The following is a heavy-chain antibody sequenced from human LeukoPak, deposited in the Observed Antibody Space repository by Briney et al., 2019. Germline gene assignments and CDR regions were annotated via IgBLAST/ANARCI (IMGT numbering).Heavy chain of an antibody. CDR1: GFTFGAYA. V-gene: IGHV3-49*04. D-gene: IGHD2-2*01. CDR3: ARDQYAGYDPYYFDY. J-gene: IGHJ4*02. Sequence: GGSLRLSCTASGFTFGAYAMTWVRQAPGKGQELVSFIRSRTYGGTTEYAASVKGRFTISRDDSKSIAYLQMNSLKTEDTAVYYCARDQYAGYDPYYFDYWGQGTLVTVSS. CDR2: IRSRTYGGTT.